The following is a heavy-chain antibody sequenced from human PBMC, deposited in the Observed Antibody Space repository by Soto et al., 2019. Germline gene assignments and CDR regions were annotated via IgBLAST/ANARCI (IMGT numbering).Heavy chain of an antibody. CDR3: ARDPAPYYGDYLRPLDY. V-gene: IGHV3-23*01. CDR1: GFTFSSYA. CDR2: ISGSGGST. D-gene: IGHD4-17*01. J-gene: IGHJ4*02. Sequence: GGSLRLSCAASGFTFSSYAMSWVRQAPGKGLEWVSAISGSGGSTYYADSVKGRFTISRDNSKNTLYLQMNSLRSDDTAVYYCARDPAPYYGDYLRPLDYWGQGTLVTVSS.